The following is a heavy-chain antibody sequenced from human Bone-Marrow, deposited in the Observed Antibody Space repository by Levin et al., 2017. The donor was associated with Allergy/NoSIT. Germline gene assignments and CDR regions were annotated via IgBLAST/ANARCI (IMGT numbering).Heavy chain of an antibody. CDR2: ISADGGST. CDR1: GFTFNRYA. V-gene: IGHV3-23*01. J-gene: IGHJ6*02. CDR3: SGYFYYHYGMDV. D-gene: IGHD1-26*01. Sequence: LSLTCAASGFTFNRYAMTWVRPAPGEGLEWVSGISADGGSTYYADSVKGRFTISRDNSRNTVYLQMNSLRGEDTASYYCSGYFYYHYGMDVWGQGTTVAVSS.